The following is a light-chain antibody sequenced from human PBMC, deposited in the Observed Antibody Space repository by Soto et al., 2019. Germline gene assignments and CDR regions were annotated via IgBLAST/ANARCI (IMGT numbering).Light chain of an antibody. V-gene: IGKV3-20*01. J-gene: IGKJ1*01. Sequence: EIVLTQSPGTLSLSPGERATLSCRASQSVSSSYLAWYQQKPGQAPRLLIYGASSRATGIPDRFSGSGSGTDFTLTIRRLEPEDFAVYYCQRYGSSPPTFGQGTKVDIK. CDR1: QSVSSSY. CDR2: GAS. CDR3: QRYGSSPPT.